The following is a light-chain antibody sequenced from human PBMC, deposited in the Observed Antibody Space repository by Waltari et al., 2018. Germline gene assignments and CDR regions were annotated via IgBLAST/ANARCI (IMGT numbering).Light chain of an antibody. CDR2: DAS. J-gene: IGKJ2*01. CDR1: QYISNY. Sequence: DIQMTQSPSSLSASVGDRVTITCQASQYISNYLNWYQQKPGKAPKLLIYDASNLETGVPARFSGSGSGTDFTFTISSLQPEDIATYYCQQYDNLPPVYTFGQGTKLE. CDR3: QQYDNLPPVYT. V-gene: IGKV1-33*01.